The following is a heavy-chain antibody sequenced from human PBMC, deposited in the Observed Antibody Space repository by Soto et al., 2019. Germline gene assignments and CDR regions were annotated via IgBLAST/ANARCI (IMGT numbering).Heavy chain of an antibody. D-gene: IGHD1-26*01. J-gene: IGHJ4*02. Sequence: QVQLVQSGAEVRNPGASVKVSCKASGYTFTSYDINWVRQATGQGLEWMGWMNPNSGNTGYAHKFQGRVTMTRNTPINTAYMELSSLTSEDTAVYYCARGRHVVGATIAGYWGQGTLVTVSS. CDR3: ARGRHVVGATIAGY. CDR2: MNPNSGNT. V-gene: IGHV1-8*01. CDR1: GYTFTSYD.